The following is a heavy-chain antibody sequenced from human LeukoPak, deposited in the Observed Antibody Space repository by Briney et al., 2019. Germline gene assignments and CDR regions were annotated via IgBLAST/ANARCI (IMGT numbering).Heavy chain of an antibody. V-gene: IGHV4-34*01. D-gene: IGHD3-10*01. CDR1: GGSFSGYY. J-gene: IGHJ4*02. CDR3: RISQSTLYYVSGCPGVFDY. Sequence: SQTLSPTCAVDGGSFSGYYWGCIRHPPGKGLEWIGEINHSGSTNYNRSLKSRVTISVDTSQNQFSLKLRSVTPTDTAVIYWRISQSTLYYVSGCPGVFDYWVQQSLV. CDR2: INHSGST.